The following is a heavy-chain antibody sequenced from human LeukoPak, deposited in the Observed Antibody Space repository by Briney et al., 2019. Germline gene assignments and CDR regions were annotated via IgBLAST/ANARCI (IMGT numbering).Heavy chain of an antibody. CDR3: ARGPMPGEYYFDY. CDR2: IYSGGST. J-gene: IGHJ4*02. D-gene: IGHD3-16*01. V-gene: IGHV3-53*01. Sequence: GGSLRLSCAASGFTVSSNYMNWVRQAPGKGLEWVSVIYSGGSTYYADSVKGRFTISRDNAKNTLSLQMNSLRAEDTAVYYCARGPMPGEYYFDYWGQGTLVTVSS. CDR1: GFTVSSNY.